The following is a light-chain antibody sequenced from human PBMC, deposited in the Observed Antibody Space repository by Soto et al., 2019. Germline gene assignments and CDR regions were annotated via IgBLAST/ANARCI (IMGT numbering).Light chain of an antibody. CDR3: QQSKQFSRT. Sequence: QMNQSPSSLSANVGGRVTISCRASQRIITWLAWYQQKPGRAPKLLIYDASTLHSGFPSRFSGSGSGTEFTLTISSLQPEDVAPYYCQQSKQFSRTFGPGTKVDIK. CDR1: QRIITW. V-gene: IGKV1-5*01. CDR2: DAS. J-gene: IGKJ1*01.